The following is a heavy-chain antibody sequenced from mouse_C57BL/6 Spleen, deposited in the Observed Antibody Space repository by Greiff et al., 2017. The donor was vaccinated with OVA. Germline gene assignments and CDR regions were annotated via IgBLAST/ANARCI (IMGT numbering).Heavy chain of an antibody. CDR1: GFTFSSYG. CDR2: ISSGGSYT. D-gene: IGHD1-1*01. Sequence: VQLKESGGDLVKPGGSLKLSCAASGFTFSSYGMSWVRQTPDKRLEWVATISSGGSYTYYPDSVKGRFTISRDNAKNTLYLQMSSLKSEDTAMYYCARQGSSPSYWYFDVWGTGTTVTVSS. CDR3: ARQGSSPSYWYFDV. V-gene: IGHV5-6*01. J-gene: IGHJ1*03.